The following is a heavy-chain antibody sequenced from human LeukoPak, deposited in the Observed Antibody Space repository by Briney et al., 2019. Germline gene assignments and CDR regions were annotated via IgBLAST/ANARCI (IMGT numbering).Heavy chain of an antibody. Sequence: SETLSLTCAVYGGSFSGYYWSWIRQPPGKGLEWIGEINHSGSTNYNPSLKSRVTISVDTSNNQFSLKLSSVTAADTAGYYCAREGWGYCSSTSCYLDYWGQGTLVTVSS. CDR1: GGSFSGYY. V-gene: IGHV4-34*01. CDR2: INHSGST. CDR3: AREGWGYCSSTSCYLDY. J-gene: IGHJ4*02. D-gene: IGHD2-2*01.